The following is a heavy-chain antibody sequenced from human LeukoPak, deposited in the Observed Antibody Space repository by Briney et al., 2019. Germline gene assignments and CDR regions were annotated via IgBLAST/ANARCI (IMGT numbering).Heavy chain of an antibody. V-gene: IGHV3-23*01. CDR3: AKDLRAVAGRGPFDY. J-gene: IGHJ4*02. CDR1: GFTFSSYS. CDR2: VNGSGDTT. Sequence: GGSLRLSCAASGFTFSSYSMNWVRQAPGKGPEWVSAVNGSGDTTYYADSVKGRFTISRDNSKNTMYLEMNSLRAEDTAVYYCAKDLRAVAGRGPFDYWGQGTLVTVSS. D-gene: IGHD6-19*01.